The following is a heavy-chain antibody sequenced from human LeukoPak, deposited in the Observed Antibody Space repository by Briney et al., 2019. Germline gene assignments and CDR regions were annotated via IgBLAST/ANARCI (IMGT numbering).Heavy chain of an antibody. CDR3: AKSPRVGMATIPPLDY. V-gene: IGHV3-21*01. J-gene: IGHJ4*02. CDR1: GFTFSSYG. CDR2: ISSSSSYI. Sequence: GGSLRLSCAASGFTFSSYGTNWVRQAPVKGLEWVSSISSSSSYIYYADSVKGRFTISRDNAKNSLYPQMNSLRAEDTAVYYCAKSPRVGMATIPPLDYWGQGTLVTVSS. D-gene: IGHD5-24*01.